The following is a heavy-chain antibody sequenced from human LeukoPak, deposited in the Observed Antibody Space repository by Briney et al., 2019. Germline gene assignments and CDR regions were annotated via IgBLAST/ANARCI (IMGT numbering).Heavy chain of an antibody. J-gene: IGHJ4*02. V-gene: IGHV1-8*01. Sequence: ASVKVSCKASGYTFTSYDINWVRQATGQGLEWMGWMNPNSGNTGYAQKFQGRVTMTRNTSISTAYMELSSLRSEDTAVYYCARNPLLWFGELKFSYFDYWGQGTLVTVSS. D-gene: IGHD3-10*01. CDR1: GYTFTSYD. CDR2: MNPNSGNT. CDR3: ARNPLLWFGELKFSYFDY.